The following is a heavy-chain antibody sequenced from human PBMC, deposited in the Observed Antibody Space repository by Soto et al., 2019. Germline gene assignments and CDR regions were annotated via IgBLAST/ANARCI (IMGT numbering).Heavy chain of an antibody. J-gene: IGHJ5*02. V-gene: IGHV3-23*01. D-gene: IGHD3-10*01. Sequence: EVQLLESGGGLVQPGGSLRLSCAASGFTFSRYAMSWVRQAPGKGLEWVSAISGSGGSTYYADSGKGRFTISRDNSKNILYMQVISRIAEEPAVDDCAKGGDSDSGLFDPWGQATLVTVSS. CDR3: AKGGDSDSGLFDP. CDR1: GFTFSRYA. CDR2: ISGSGGST.